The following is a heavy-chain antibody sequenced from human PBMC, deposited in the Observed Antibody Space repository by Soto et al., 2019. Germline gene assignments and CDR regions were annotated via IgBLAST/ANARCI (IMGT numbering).Heavy chain of an antibody. Sequence: QVQLVQSGDEVRKPGSSVKVSCKASGYIFVNYGIAWVRQAPGQGLEWMGWISPYSGNTHYASKVQGRLTMTTDTXXXXXXXXXXXXXXXXXXXXXXXXXXXXXTPTPHDVWGQGTTVTVSS. V-gene: IGHV1-18*01. CDR3: XXXXXXXTPTPHDV. CDR1: GYIFVNYG. CDR2: ISPYSGNT. J-gene: IGHJ6*02.